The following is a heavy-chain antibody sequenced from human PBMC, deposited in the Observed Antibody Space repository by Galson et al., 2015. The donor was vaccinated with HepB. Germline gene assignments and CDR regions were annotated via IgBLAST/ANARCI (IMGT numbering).Heavy chain of an antibody. CDR2: ISYDGINK. V-gene: IGHV3-30*18. Sequence: SLRLSCAASGFTFSSYGMHWVRQAPGKGLEWVAVISYDGINKYYADSVKGRFTISRDNSKNTLYLQMNSLRAEDTAVYYCAKDRLIRRLLEWLFDYWGQGNMVTVSS. CDR3: AKDRLIRRLLEWLFDY. CDR1: GFTFSSYG. D-gene: IGHD3-3*01. J-gene: IGHJ4*02.